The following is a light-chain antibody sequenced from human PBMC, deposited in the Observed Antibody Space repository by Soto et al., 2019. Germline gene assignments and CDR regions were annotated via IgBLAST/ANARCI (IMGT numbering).Light chain of an antibody. J-gene: IGLJ3*02. CDR1: SSKIGNNY. Sequence: QSVLTQPPSVSAAPGQKVTISCSGSSSKIGNNYVSWYQQIPGTAPKLLIYENNKRPSGIPDRFSGSKSGTSATLGITGLQTGDEADYYCGTWDSSLSSWVFGGGTKVTVL. CDR3: GTWDSSLSSWV. V-gene: IGLV1-51*02. CDR2: ENN.